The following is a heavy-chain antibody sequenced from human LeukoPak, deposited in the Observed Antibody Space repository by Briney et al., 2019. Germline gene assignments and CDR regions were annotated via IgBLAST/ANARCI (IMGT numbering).Heavy chain of an antibody. CDR2: IYYSGSI. CDR1: GGSFSGYY. CDR3: ARGKDIADMDV. J-gene: IGHJ6*03. D-gene: IGHD2-15*01. Sequence: SETLSLTCAVYGGSFSGYYWSWIRQPPGKGLEWIGYIYYSGSIYYNPSLKSRVTMSVDSSKKRFSLKLSSVTAADTAVYYCARGKDIADMDVWGKGTTVTVSS. V-gene: IGHV4-34*01.